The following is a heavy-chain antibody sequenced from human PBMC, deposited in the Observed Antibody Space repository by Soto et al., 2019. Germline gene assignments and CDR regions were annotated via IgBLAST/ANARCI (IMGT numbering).Heavy chain of an antibody. CDR2: ISWNSGSI. D-gene: IGHD3-10*01. CDR3: AKDLTYYGSGADY. V-gene: IGHV3-9*01. Sequence: EVQLVESGGGLVQPGRSLRLSCAASGFTFDDYAMHWVRQAPGKGLEWVSGISWNSGSIGYAVSVKGRFTISRDNAKNSLYLQMNSLRAEDTALYYCAKDLTYYGSGADYWGQGTLVTVSS. J-gene: IGHJ4*02. CDR1: GFTFDDYA.